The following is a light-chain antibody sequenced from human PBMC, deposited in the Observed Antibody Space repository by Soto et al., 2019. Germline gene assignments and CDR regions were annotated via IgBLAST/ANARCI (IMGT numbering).Light chain of an antibody. J-gene: IGLJ1*01. CDR3: SSYAGSNNPFV. Sequence: QSALTQPPSASGSPGQSVTISCTGTSSDVGGYKYVSWYQQHPGKAPKLMIYEVSKRPSGVPDRFSGPKSGNTASLTVSGLQAEDEADYYCSSYAGSNNPFVFGTGTKVTVL. CDR1: SSDVGGYKY. V-gene: IGLV2-8*01. CDR2: EVS.